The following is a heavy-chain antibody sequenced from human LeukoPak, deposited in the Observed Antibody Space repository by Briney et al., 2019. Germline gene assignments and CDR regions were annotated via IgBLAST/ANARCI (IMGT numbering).Heavy chain of an antibody. CDR3: ARTGGSFYFYYYMDV. CDR1: GGSISSSNW. Sequence: PSGTLSLTCAVSGGSISSSNWWSWVRQPPGKGLEWIGEIYHSGSTNYNPSLKSRVTISVDTSNNQFSLKLSSVTAADTAVYYCARTGGSFYFYYYMDVWGKGTTVTVSS. D-gene: IGHD1-26*01. V-gene: IGHV4-4*02. J-gene: IGHJ6*03. CDR2: IYHSGST.